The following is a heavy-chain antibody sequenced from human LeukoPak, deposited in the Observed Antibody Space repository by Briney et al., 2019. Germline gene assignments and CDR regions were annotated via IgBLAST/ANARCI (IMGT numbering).Heavy chain of an antibody. CDR1: GFTFSSYG. J-gene: IGHJ3*02. CDR2: IRYDGSNK. Sequence: GGSLRLSCAASGFTFSSYGMHWVRQAPGKGLEWVAFIRYDGSNKYYADSVKGRFTISRDNSKNTLYLQMNSLRAEDTAVYYCAKDRMYYDFWSGYSVDAFDIWGQGTMVTVPS. CDR3: AKDRMYYDFWSGYSVDAFDI. V-gene: IGHV3-30*02. D-gene: IGHD3-3*01.